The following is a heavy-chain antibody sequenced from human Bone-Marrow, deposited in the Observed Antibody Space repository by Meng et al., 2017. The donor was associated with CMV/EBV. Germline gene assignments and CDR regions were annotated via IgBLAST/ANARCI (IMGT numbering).Heavy chain of an antibody. J-gene: IGHJ6*02. D-gene: IGHD2-2*01. CDR2: INHSGST. Sequence: SETLSLTCAVYGGSFSGYYWSWIRQPPGKGLEWIGEINHSGSTNYNPSLKSRVTISVDTSKNQFSLKLSSVTAADTAVYYCARGYQLPYYYYYYGMDVWGQGTTATFSS. CDR3: ARGYQLPYYYYYYGMDV. CDR1: GGSFSGYY. V-gene: IGHV4-34*01.